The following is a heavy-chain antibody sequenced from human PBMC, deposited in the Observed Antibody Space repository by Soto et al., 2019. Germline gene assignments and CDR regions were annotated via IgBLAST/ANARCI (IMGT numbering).Heavy chain of an antibody. CDR3: ARSNWNYGVLKYYGMDV. Sequence: GASVKVSCKASGYTLTGYYMHWVRQAPGQGLEWMGWINPNSGGTNYAQKFQGWVTMTRDTSISTAYMELSRLRSDDTAVYYCARSNWNYGVLKYYGMDVWGQGTTVTVSS. D-gene: IGHD1-7*01. CDR2: INPNSGGT. J-gene: IGHJ6*02. V-gene: IGHV1-2*04. CDR1: GYTLTGYY.